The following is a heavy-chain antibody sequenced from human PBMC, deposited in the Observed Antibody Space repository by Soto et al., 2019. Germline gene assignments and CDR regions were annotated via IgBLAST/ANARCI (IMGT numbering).Heavy chain of an antibody. D-gene: IGHD2-2*01. V-gene: IGHV1-69*13. CDR1: GGTFSSCA. CDR3: ARFQGIVQASGVVPAAIYYYYYYGMDV. Sequence: SVKVSCKASGGTFSSCAISWVRQAPGQGLEWMGGIIPIFGTANYAQKFQGRVTITADESTSTAYMELSSLRSEDTAVYYCARFQGIVQASGVVPAAIYYYYYYGMDVWGQGTTVTVSS. J-gene: IGHJ6*02. CDR2: IIPIFGTA.